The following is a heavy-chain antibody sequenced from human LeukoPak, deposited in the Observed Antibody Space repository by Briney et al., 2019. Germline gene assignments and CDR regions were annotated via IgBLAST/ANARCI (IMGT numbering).Heavy chain of an antibody. J-gene: IGHJ4*02. V-gene: IGHV3-48*02. CDR3: AKDLGVVVISTFDY. Sequence: PGGSLRLSCAASGFTFRSYAMQWVRQAPGKGLEWVSYITYNSGTIFYADSVKGRFTISRDNAKDSLYLQMSSLRDEDTAVYYCAKDLGVVVISTFDYWGQGTLVTVSS. CDR2: ITYNSGTI. CDR1: GFTFRSYA. D-gene: IGHD3-22*01.